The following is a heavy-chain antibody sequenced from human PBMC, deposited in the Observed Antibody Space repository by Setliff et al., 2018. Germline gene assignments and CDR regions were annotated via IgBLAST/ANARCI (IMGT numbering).Heavy chain of an antibody. CDR3: ARGSFPYDNSGFDY. Sequence: PSETLSLTCSVSGDSISSYFWTWFRQPAGKGLEWIGRFYISGTTTYNPSLKSRVTMSADTSKNQFSLKLSSVTAADTAVYYCARGSFPYDNSGFDYWGQGTLVTVSS. CDR2: FYISGTT. CDR1: GDSISSYF. D-gene: IGHD3-22*01. J-gene: IGHJ4*02. V-gene: IGHV4-4*07.